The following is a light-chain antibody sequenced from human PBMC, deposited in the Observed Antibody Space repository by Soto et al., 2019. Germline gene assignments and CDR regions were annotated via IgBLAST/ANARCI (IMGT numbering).Light chain of an antibody. CDR3: CSYAGSYTFEGV. CDR1: SSNIGNNA. Sequence: QSVLTQPPSVSAAPRQKVTISCSGGSSNIGNNAVNWYQQVPGQAPTLVMYYDNVLPSGVSDRFSGSKSGNTASLTISGLQAEDEADYYCCSYAGSYTFEGVFGGGTKVTVL. V-gene: IGLV1-36*01. J-gene: IGLJ2*01. CDR2: YDN.